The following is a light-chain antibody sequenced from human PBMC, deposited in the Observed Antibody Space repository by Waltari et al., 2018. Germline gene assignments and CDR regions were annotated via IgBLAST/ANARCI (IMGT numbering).Light chain of an antibody. J-gene: IGKJ5*01. CDR3: QQYYSTPIT. CDR2: WAS. Sequence: DIAMTQSPDSLAVSLGERATINCKSMQSVLYSANNKNYLACYQQKPGQPPNLLIFWASTRESGVPDRFNGSGSGTDFTLTISSLQAEDVAVYYCQQYYSTPITFGQGTRLEI. V-gene: IGKV4-1*01. CDR1: QSVLYSANNKNY.